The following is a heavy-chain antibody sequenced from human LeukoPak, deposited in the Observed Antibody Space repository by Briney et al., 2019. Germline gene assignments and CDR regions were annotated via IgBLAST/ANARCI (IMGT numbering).Heavy chain of an antibody. Sequence: SETLSLTCAVSGYSLGKNYYWSWIRQSPGKGLEWIGYIHDSGSTNYNPSLKSRVTISVDTSKNQFSLKLSSVTAADTAVYYCARLDAAAGRYLQFFYWGQGTLVTVSS. D-gene: IGHD5-24*01. V-gene: IGHV4-59*08. J-gene: IGHJ4*02. CDR1: GYSLGKNYY. CDR3: ARLDAAAGRYLQFFY. CDR2: IHDSGST.